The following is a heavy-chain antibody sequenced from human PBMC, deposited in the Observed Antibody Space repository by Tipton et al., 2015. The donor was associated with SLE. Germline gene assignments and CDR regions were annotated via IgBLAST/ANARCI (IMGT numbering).Heavy chain of an antibody. CDR1: GFTVSSNY. V-gene: IGHV3-66*02. CDR2: IYSGCST. Sequence: SLRLSCAASGFTVSSNYMSWVRQAPGKGLEWVSVIYSGCSTYYADSVKVRFTISRDNSKNTLYLQMNSLRAEDTAVYYCARGSGWSTVCMDVWGHVTTVPVAS. CDR3: ARGSGWSTVCMDV. J-gene: IGHJ6*02. D-gene: IGHD6-19*01.